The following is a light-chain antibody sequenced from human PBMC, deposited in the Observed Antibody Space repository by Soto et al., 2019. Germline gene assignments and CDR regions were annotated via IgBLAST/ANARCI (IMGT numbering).Light chain of an antibody. J-gene: IGLJ7*01. V-gene: IGLV1-47*01. CDR2: RNN. CDR3: AAWDDSLSAV. CDR1: SSNIGSNY. Sequence: QSVLTQPPSASGTPGQRVTISCSGSSSNIGSNYVYWYQQLPGTAPKLVIYRNNQRPSGVPDRFSGSKSGTSASLAISGLRSEDEADYYCAAWDDSLSAVFGGDTQLTVL.